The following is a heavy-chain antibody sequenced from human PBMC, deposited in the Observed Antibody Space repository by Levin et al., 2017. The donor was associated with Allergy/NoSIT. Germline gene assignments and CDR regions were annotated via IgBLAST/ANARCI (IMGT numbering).Heavy chain of an antibody. CDR1: GITFSNAW. J-gene: IGHJ4*02. D-gene: IGHD6-13*01. Sequence: ETLSLTCAASGITFSNAWMSWARQAPGKGLEWVGRIKSKTDGGTTEYAAPVKGRFTISRDDSKNTLYLQMNSLKTEDTAVYFCTTYSSSWYYFDYWGQGTLVTVSS. V-gene: IGHV3-15*01. CDR3: TTYSSSWYYFDY. CDR2: IKSKTDGGTT.